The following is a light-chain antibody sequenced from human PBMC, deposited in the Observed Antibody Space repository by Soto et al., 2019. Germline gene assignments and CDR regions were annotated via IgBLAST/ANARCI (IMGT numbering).Light chain of an antibody. V-gene: IGKV1-39*01. Sequence: DIQMTQSPSSLSASVGDRVTITCRASQSISSYLNWYQQKPGKAPKLLIYGASSLQSGVPSRFSGSGSGTDFTLTSSSLQPEDFATYYCQQTYSSPYTFGQGTKLEIK. J-gene: IGKJ2*01. CDR1: QSISSY. CDR3: QQTYSSPYT. CDR2: GAS.